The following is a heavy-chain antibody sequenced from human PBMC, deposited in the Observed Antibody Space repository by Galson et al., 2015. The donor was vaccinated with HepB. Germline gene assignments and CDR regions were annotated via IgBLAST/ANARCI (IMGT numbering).Heavy chain of an antibody. V-gene: IGHV3-33*01. J-gene: IGHJ4*02. D-gene: IGHD1-1*01. Sequence: SLRLSCAASGFTFSRYGMQWVRQAPGKGLEWVADIRYDGRNKYYADSVRGRFTISRDNSKKTLYLQMDSLRDEDTAVYYCTGDRFETNPMDVVPGTIVKWGQGPLVTVTS. CDR3: TGDRFETNPMDVVPGTIVK. CDR1: GFTFSRYG. CDR2: IRYDGRNK.